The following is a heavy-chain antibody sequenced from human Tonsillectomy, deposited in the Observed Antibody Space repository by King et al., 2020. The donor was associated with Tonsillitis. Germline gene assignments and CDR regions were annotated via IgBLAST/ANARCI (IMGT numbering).Heavy chain of an antibody. CDR3: ARGDYDLLTGYYLPYHFDY. CDR1: GYTFNGYY. D-gene: IGHD3-9*01. V-gene: IGHV1-2*02. Sequence: QLVQSGAEVKKPGASVRVSCKASGYTFNGYYIHWVRQAPGQGLEWMGWINPNSGDTNHAQRFQGRVAMTRDTSISTACLELTRLRSDDTAVYYCARGDYDLLTGYYLPYHFDYWGQGTLVTASS. J-gene: IGHJ4*02. CDR2: INPNSGDT.